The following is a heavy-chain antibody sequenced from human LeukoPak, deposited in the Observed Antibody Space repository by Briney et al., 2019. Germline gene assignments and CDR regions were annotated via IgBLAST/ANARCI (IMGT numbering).Heavy chain of an antibody. J-gene: IGHJ4*02. D-gene: IGHD1-1*01. V-gene: IGHV1-69*06. Sequence: GASVKVSCKASGGTFSSYAISWVRQAPGQGLEWMGGIIPIFGTANYAQKFQGRVTITADKSTSTAYMELSSLRSEDTAVYYCAREEEDDLFDYWGQGTLVTVSS. CDR2: IIPIFGTA. CDR3: AREEEDDLFDY. CDR1: GGTFSSYA.